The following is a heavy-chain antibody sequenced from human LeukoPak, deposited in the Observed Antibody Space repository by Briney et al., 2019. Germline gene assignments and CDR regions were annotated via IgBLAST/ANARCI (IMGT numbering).Heavy chain of an antibody. CDR3: ARDYYGSGSFFDY. Sequence: PGGSLRLSCAASGFTFSSYSMNWVRQAPGKGLEWVSSISSSSSYIYYADSVKGRFTIPRDNAKNSLYLQMNSLRAEDTAVYYCARDYYGSGSFFDYWGQGTLVTVSS. CDR1: GFTFSSYS. CDR2: ISSSSSYI. J-gene: IGHJ4*02. V-gene: IGHV3-21*01. D-gene: IGHD3-10*01.